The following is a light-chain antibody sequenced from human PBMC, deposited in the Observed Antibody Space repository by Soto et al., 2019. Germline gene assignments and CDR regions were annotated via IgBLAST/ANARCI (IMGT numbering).Light chain of an antibody. Sequence: SYELTQSPSVSVAPGQTATITCGGNNIGSKGVHWYQQRPGQAPLLVVHHDSDRPSGIPERFSGSNSGNTATLTISRVEAGDEADYFCQVWDSTDDHYVFGTGTKVTVL. CDR3: QVWDSTDDHYV. CDR2: HDS. V-gene: IGLV3-21*02. J-gene: IGLJ1*01. CDR1: NIGSKG.